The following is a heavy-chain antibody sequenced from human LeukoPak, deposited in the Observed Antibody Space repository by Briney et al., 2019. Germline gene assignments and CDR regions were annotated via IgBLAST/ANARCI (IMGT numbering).Heavy chain of an antibody. V-gene: IGHV4-59*12. CDR1: GGSISSYY. CDR3: AQLYYDSSGYYTDY. CDR2: IYYSGST. Sequence: PSETLSLTCTVSGGSISSYYWSWIRQPPGKGLEWIGYIYYSGSTNYNPPLKSRVTISVDTSKNQFSLKLSSVTAADTAVYYCAQLYYDSSGYYTDYWGQGTLITVSS. D-gene: IGHD3-22*01. J-gene: IGHJ4*02.